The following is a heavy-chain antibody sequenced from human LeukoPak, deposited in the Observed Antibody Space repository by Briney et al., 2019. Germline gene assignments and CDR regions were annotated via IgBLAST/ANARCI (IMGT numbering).Heavy chain of an antibody. CDR1: GGSISSYY. D-gene: IGHD6-19*01. CDR2: IYYSGST. J-gene: IGHJ5*02. Sequence: SETLSLTCTVSGGSISSYYWSWIRQPPGKGLEWIGSIYYSGSTYYNPSLKSRVTISVDASKNQFSLKLSSVTAADTAVYYCARLAVAHNWFDPWGQGTLVTVSS. CDR3: ARLAVAHNWFDP. V-gene: IGHV4-39*01.